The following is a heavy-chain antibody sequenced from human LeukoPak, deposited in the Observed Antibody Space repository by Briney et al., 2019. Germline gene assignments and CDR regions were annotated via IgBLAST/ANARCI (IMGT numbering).Heavy chain of an antibody. CDR1: GESVSSTGAA. J-gene: IGHJ4*02. V-gene: IGHV6-1*01. D-gene: IGHD5-24*01. Sequence: SQTLSLTCAISGESVSSTGAAWNWIRQSPSRGLEWLGRTYYRSKWYYEYALSVQSRIIVAPDTSKNQVSPHLNSVTPEDTAPYYCVRGNYNFDYWGQGSLVTVSS. CDR3: VRGNYNFDY. CDR2: TYYRSKWYY.